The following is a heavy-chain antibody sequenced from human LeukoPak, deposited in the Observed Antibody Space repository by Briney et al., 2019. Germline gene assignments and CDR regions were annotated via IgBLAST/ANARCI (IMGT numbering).Heavy chain of an antibody. D-gene: IGHD1-14*01. CDR1: GFTFSSYA. CDR2: ITSSGGGT. J-gene: IGHJ4*02. V-gene: IGHV3-23*01. Sequence: PGGSLRLSCAASGFTFSSYAMSWVRQAPGKRLEWVSSITSSGGGTYYADSVNGRFTVSRDNSKNTMYLQMNSLRAEDTAIYYCARDLTLSEKFFDYWGQGTLVTVSS. CDR3: ARDLTLSEKFFDY.